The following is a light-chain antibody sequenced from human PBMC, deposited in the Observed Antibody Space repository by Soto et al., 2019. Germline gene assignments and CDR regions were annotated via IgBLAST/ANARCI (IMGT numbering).Light chain of an antibody. J-gene: IGKJ3*01. CDR3: QQYYRPGIT. Sequence: DIVMTQSPDSLAVSLGERATINCKSSQSVLYSSNNKNYLAWYQQKPGQPPKLLIYWASTRESGVPDRFSGSGSGTDFTLTISSLQAEDVAVYYCQQYYRPGITFGPGTKVDIK. CDR2: WAS. V-gene: IGKV4-1*01. CDR1: QSVLYSSNNKNY.